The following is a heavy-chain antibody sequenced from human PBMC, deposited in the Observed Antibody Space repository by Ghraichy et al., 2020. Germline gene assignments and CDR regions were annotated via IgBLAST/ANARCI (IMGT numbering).Heavy chain of an antibody. J-gene: IGHJ6*02. V-gene: IGHV1-69*06. Sequence: SVKVSCKASGGTFSSYAISWVRQAPGQGLEWMGGIIPIFGTANYAQKFQGRVTITADKSTSTAYMELSSLRSEDTAVYYCARDSAVYYGMDVWGQGTTVTVSS. CDR3: ARDSAVYYGMDV. D-gene: IGHD3-10*01. CDR2: IIPIFGTA. CDR1: GGTFSSYA.